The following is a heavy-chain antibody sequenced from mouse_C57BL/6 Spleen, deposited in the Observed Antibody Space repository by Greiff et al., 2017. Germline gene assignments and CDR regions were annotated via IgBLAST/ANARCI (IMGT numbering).Heavy chain of an antibody. CDR2: ISDGGSYT. V-gene: IGHV5-4*01. CDR3: AREGMGRADY. J-gene: IGHJ2*01. D-gene: IGHD2-10*02. CDR1: GFTFSSYA. Sequence: DVKLQESGGGLVKPGGSLKLSCAASGFTFSSYAMSWVRQTPEKRLEWVATISDGGSYTYYPDNVKGRFTISRDNAKNNLYLQMSHLKSEDTAMYYCAREGMGRADYWGQGTTLTVSS.